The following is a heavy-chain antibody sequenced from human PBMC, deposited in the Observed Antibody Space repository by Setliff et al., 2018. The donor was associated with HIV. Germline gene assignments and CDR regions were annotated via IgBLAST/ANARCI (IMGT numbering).Heavy chain of an antibody. CDR2: IATAGDT. CDR3: ARGRVRGVLDY. V-gene: IGHV3-13*01. CDR1: GFTFSNYD. J-gene: IGHJ4*02. D-gene: IGHD3-10*01. Sequence: PGGSLRLSCAASGFTFSNYDMHWVCQVTGKGLEWVSGIATAGDTYYPDSVKGRFTIARENGKNSVYLQMNSLRDGDTAVYYCARGRVRGVLDYWGQGTLVTVSS.